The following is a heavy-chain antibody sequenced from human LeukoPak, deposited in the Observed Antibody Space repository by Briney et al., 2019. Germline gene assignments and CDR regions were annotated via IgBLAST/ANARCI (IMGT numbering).Heavy chain of an antibody. D-gene: IGHD5-18*01. CDR1: GGSISSYY. CDR2: IYYSGST. V-gene: IGHV4-59*01. J-gene: IGHJ4*02. Sequence: SETLSLTCTVSGGSISSYYWSWIRQPPGKGLEWIGNIYYSGSTNYNPSLKSRVTISVDTSKNQFSLKLSSVTAADTAVYYCARGRGYSYGSLWGQGTLVTVSS. CDR3: ARGRGYSYGSL.